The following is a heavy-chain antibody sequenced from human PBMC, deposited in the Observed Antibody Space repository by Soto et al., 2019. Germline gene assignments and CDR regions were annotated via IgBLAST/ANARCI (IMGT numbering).Heavy chain of an antibody. J-gene: IGHJ3*02. V-gene: IGHV3-21*01. Sequence: LRLSCAASGFTFSSYSMNWVRQAPGKGLEWVSSISRSAGNTYYADSVKGRFTISRDNAKNSMYLQMNSLRAEDTAVYYCARDQVPGLDAFDIWGQGTMVTVS. CDR1: GFTFSSYS. CDR2: ISRSAGNT. CDR3: ARDQVPGLDAFDI.